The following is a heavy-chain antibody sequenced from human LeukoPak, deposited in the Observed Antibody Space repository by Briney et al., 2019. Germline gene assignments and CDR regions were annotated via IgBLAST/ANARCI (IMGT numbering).Heavy chain of an antibody. J-gene: IGHJ4*02. CDR1: GYTFSTYE. V-gene: IGHV3-48*03. CDR2: IINSVNTI. Sequence: PGGALRLSCVVCGYTFSTYEMKWVRQARGKGLEWVSYIINSVNTIYYAAAVKGPFTISRDNAKNSLYLQINSLRAEDTAVYYCARRAASDYWGQGTLLIVSS. CDR3: ARRAASDY.